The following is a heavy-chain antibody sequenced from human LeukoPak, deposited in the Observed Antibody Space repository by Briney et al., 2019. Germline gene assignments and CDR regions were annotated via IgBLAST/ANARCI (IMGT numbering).Heavy chain of an antibody. CDR1: GFTVSSNY. CDR3: AREGDYGDYVFDH. J-gene: IGHJ4*02. D-gene: IGHD4-17*01. V-gene: IGHV3-66*01. CDR2: IYRGGNT. Sequence: GGSLRLSCAASGFTVSSNYMSWVRQAPGKGLEWVSVIYRGGNTYYADSVKGRFTISRDNSKNTLYLEMNSLRVEDTAVYYCAREGDYGDYVFDHWGQGTLVTVSS.